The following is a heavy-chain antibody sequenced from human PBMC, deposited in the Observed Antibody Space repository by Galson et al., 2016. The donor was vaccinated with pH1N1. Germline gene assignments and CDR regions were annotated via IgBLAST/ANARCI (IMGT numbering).Heavy chain of an antibody. D-gene: IGHD4-17*01. CDR2: IYYSGIT. J-gene: IGHJ4*02. CDR3: ARGAYGDYVGFFDY. V-gene: IGHV4-30-4*08. CDR1: GASVRSGGQY. Sequence: SLSLTCSVSGASVRSGGQYWTWIRQVPGKGLEWIGFIYYSGITYYNPSLKSRVTISVDTSKNQFSLKLSSVTAADTAVYYCARGAYGDYVGFFDYWGQGTLVTVSS.